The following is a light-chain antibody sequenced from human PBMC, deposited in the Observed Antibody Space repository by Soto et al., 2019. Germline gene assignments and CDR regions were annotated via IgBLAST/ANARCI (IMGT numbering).Light chain of an antibody. V-gene: IGLV2-14*01. CDR2: DVS. CDR3: SSYTSSSTPVV. CDR1: SSDVGGYNY. J-gene: IGLJ2*01. Sequence: QSVLTQPASVSGSPGQSITISCTGTSSDVGGYNYVSWYQQHPGKAPKLMIYDVSNRPSGGSNRFSGSKSGNTASLTISGLQAEDEADYYCSSYTSSSTPVVFGGGTKLTVL.